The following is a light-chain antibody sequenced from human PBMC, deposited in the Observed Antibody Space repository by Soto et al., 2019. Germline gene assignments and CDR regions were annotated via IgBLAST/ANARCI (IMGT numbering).Light chain of an antibody. CDR2: GAS. J-gene: IGKJ1*01. CDR1: QSVSSN. V-gene: IGKV3-15*01. Sequence: IGITQSPSTVSVSPGERATLSCRASQSVSSNLAWYQQKPGQAPRLLIYGASTRATGIPARFSGSGSGTEFTLTISSLQSEDFAVYYCQQYNNWPRTFGQGTKVDIK. CDR3: QQYNNWPRT.